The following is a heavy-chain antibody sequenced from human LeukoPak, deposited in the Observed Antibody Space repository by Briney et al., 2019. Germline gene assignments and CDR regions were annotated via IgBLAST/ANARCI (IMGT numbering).Heavy chain of an antibody. Sequence: GGSLRLSCAASRFTFSSYWMSWVRQAPGKGLEWVANIKQDGSEKYYVDSVKGRFIISRDNAKNSLYLQMTSLRAEDTAVYYCARGSGDYSGQGTLVTVSS. V-gene: IGHV3-7*04. CDR1: RFTFSSYW. J-gene: IGHJ4*02. CDR2: IKQDGSEK. CDR3: ARGSGDY.